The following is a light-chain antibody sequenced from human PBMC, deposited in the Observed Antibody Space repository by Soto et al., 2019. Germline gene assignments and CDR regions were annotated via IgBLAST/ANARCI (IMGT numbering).Light chain of an antibody. CDR1: QSLLHNNGYNY. CDR3: MQAVQPWT. V-gene: IGKV2-28*01. CDR2: LGS. J-gene: IGKJ1*01. Sequence: DIVMTQSPLSLPVTPGEPASISCRSSQSLLHNNGYNYLDWYLQKPGQSPQLLIYLGSNRASGVPDRFSGSGSGTDFTLKISRVEADDVGVYCCMQAVQPWTFGQGTKVDIK.